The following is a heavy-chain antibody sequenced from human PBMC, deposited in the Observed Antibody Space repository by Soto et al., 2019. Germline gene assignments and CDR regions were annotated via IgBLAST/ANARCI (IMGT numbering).Heavy chain of an antibody. D-gene: IGHD3-22*01. Sequence: GGSLRLSCAASGFTFSSYAMSWVCQAPGKGLEWVSVISGSGGSTYYADSVKGRFTISRDNPKNTLYLQMNSLRAEDTAVYYCAKDRPEGRYYYDSSGYYSPSPFDYWGQGTLVTVSS. J-gene: IGHJ4*02. V-gene: IGHV3-23*01. CDR3: AKDRPEGRYYYDSSGYYSPSPFDY. CDR1: GFTFSSYA. CDR2: ISGSGGST.